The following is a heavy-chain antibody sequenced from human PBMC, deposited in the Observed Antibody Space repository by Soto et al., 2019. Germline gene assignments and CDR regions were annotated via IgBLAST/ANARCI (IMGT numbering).Heavy chain of an antibody. J-gene: IGHJ3*02. Sequence: SETLSLTCAVYGGSFSGYYWSWIRQPPGKGLEWIGEINHSGSTNYNPSLKSRVTISVDTSKNQFSLKLSSVTAADTAVYYCARGFGLAAAGSDDAFDIWGQGTMVTVSS. D-gene: IGHD6-13*01. CDR2: INHSGST. V-gene: IGHV4-34*01. CDR3: ARGFGLAAAGSDDAFDI. CDR1: GGSFSGYY.